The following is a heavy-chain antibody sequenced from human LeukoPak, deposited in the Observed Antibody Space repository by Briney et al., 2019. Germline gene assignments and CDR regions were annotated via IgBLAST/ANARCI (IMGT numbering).Heavy chain of an antibody. D-gene: IGHD3-10*01. J-gene: IGHJ6*04. CDR1: GGSFSGYY. CDR2: INHSGST. CDR3: ARGYYYGSGRPYYYYYGMDV. Sequence: SETLSLTCAVYGGSFSGYYWSWIRQPPGKGLEWIGEINHSGSTNYNPSLKSRVTISVDTSKNQFSLKLSSVTAADTAVYYCARGYYYGSGRPYYYYYGMDVWDKGTTVTVSS. V-gene: IGHV4-34*01.